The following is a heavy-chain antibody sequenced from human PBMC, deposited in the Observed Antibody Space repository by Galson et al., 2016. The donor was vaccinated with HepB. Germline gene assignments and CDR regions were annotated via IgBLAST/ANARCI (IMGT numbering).Heavy chain of an antibody. CDR1: GFTFSSYS. Sequence: SLRLSCAASGFTFSSYSMNWVHQAPGKGLEWVSFIHSSGNYIYYADSVKGRFTISRDNANSSLYLEMNNLRAEDTAVYYCARPRPPYYYYGMDVWGKGTTVTVSS. V-gene: IGHV3-21*01. CDR3: ARPRPPYYYYGMDV. CDR2: IHSSGNYI. J-gene: IGHJ6*04.